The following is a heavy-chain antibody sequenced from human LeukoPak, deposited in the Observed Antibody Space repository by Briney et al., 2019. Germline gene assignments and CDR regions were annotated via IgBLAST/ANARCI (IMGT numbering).Heavy chain of an antibody. CDR2: ISYDGSNK. V-gene: IGHV3-30-3*02. D-gene: IGHD5-12*01. J-gene: IGHJ4*02. CDR3: AKRGDGYNYEFDC. Sequence: PGGSLRLSCAASGFTFSSYAMHWVRQAPGKGLEWVAVISYDGSNKYYADSVKGRFTISRDNSKNTLYLQMNSLRAEDTAVYYCAKRGDGYNYEFDCWGQGTLVTVSS. CDR1: GFTFSSYA.